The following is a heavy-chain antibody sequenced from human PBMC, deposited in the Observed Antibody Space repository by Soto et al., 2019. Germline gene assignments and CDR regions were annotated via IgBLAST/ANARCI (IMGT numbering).Heavy chain of an antibody. Sequence: SETLSLTCAVSGGSISSGGYSWSWIRQPPGKGLEWIGYIYHSGSTYYNPSLKSRVTISVDRSKNQFSLKLSSVTAADTAVYYCARARGTIFGVDTYYYYYYGMDVWGQGTTVTVS. CDR3: ARARGTIFGVDTYYYYYYGMDV. D-gene: IGHD3-3*01. V-gene: IGHV4-30-2*01. CDR2: IYHSGST. J-gene: IGHJ6*02. CDR1: GGSISSGGYS.